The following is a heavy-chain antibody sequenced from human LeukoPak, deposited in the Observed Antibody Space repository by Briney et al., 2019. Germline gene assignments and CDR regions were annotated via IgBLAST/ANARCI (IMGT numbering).Heavy chain of an antibody. CDR3: ARQYCSGGSCYPNYFDY. CDR2: IYIGDSDT. J-gene: IGHJ4*02. V-gene: IGHV5-51*01. D-gene: IGHD2-15*01. CDR1: GYTFTNYW. Sequence: GASLQISCKGSGYTFTNYWIAWLRQLPGKGLEWMGIIYIGDSDTRYSPSFQGQVTISADKSISTAYLQLSSLKASDTAMYYCARQYCSGGSCYPNYFDYWGQGTLVTVSS.